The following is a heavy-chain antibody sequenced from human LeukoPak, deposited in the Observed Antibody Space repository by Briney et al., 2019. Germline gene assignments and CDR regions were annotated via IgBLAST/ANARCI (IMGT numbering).Heavy chain of an antibody. CDR2: IYYSGST. J-gene: IGHJ4*02. CDR1: GGSISSSSYY. CDR3: ARVATMVRGGWY. Sequence: PSETLSLTCTVSGGSISSSSYYWGWIRQPPGKGLEWIGSIYYSGSTYYNPSLKSRVTISVDASKNQFSLKLSSVTAADTAVYYCARVATMVRGGWYWGQGTLVTVSS. D-gene: IGHD3-10*01. V-gene: IGHV4-39*07.